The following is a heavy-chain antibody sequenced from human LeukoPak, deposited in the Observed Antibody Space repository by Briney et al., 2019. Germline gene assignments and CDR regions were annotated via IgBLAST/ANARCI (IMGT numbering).Heavy chain of an antibody. V-gene: IGHV1-69*06. CDR1: GGTFSSYA. CDR2: IISIFGTA. Sequence: SVKVSCKASGGTFSSYAITWVRQAPGQGLEWTGGIISIFGTANYAQKFQGRVTITADKSTSTAYMELSSLRSEDTAVYYCATLRNYDFWTTTRAWFDPWGQGTLVTVSS. D-gene: IGHD3-3*01. J-gene: IGHJ5*02. CDR3: ATLRNYDFWTTTRAWFDP.